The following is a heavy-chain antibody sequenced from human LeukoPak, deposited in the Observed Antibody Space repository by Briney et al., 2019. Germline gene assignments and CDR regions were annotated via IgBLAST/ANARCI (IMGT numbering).Heavy chain of an antibody. V-gene: IGHV1-8*03. CDR1: GYTFTSYD. Sequence: GASVKVSCKASGYTFTSYDINWVRQATGQGLEWMGWMNPNSGNTGYAQKFQGRVTITRNTSISTAYMELSSLRSEDTAVYYCARGCGYYYDSSGYSRCTPFDYWGQGTLVTVSS. J-gene: IGHJ4*02. CDR3: ARGCGYYYDSSGYSRCTPFDY. D-gene: IGHD3-22*01. CDR2: MNPNSGNT.